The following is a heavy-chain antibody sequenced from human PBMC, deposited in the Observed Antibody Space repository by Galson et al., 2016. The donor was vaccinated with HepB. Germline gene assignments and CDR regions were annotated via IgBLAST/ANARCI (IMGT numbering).Heavy chain of an antibody. CDR1: GFPFSRYG. J-gene: IGHJ5*02. D-gene: IGHD5-12*01. CDR2: ISSSSAFI. Sequence: SLRLSCAASGFPFSRYGMNWVRQAPGKGLEWVSSISSSSAFIYYADSLKGRFTISRDNTKDSLYLRINSLRGEDTAVYYCARDRGYSGYGAYNWFDPWGQGTLVTVSS. V-gene: IGHV3-21*01. CDR3: ARDRGYSGYGAYNWFDP.